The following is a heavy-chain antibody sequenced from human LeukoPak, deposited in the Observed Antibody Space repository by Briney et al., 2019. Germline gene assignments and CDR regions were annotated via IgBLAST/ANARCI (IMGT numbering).Heavy chain of an antibody. D-gene: IGHD1-26*01. CDR2: FDPEDGET. CDR3: ATEYSLLVELPSAFDI. CDR1: GYTLTELS. V-gene: IGHV1-24*01. J-gene: IGHJ3*02. Sequence: GASVTVSCKVSGYTLTELSMHWVRQAPGKGLEWMGGFDPEDGETIYAQKFQGRVTMTEDTSTDTAYMELSSLISEDTAVYYCATEYSLLVELPSAFDIWGQGTMVTVSS.